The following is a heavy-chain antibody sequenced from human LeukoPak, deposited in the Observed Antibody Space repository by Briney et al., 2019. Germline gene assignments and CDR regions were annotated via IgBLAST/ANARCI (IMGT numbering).Heavy chain of an antibody. D-gene: IGHD1-26*01. CDR1: GYTFTSYG. CDR3: ARSLEGATRYYYYYYGMDV. J-gene: IGHJ6*02. CDR2: ISAYNGNT. Sequence: ASVKVSCKASGYTFTSYGISWVRQAPGQGLEWMGWISAYNGNTNYAQKLQGRVTMTTDTSASTAYMELRSLRSDDTAVYYCARSLEGATRYYYYYYGMDVWDQGTTVTVSS. V-gene: IGHV1-18*01.